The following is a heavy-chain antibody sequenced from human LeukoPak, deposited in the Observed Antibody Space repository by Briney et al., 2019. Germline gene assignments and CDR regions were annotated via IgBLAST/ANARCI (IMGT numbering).Heavy chain of an antibody. D-gene: IGHD3-16*01. CDR2: IRYDGSDK. J-gene: IGHJ3*01. CDR3: AKRADYYDSSWALYDAFDL. V-gene: IGHV3-30*02. CDR1: GFTFGTYG. Sequence: PGGSLRLSCAASGFTFGTYGMHWVRQAPGKGLEWVTFIRYDGSDKFYADSVRGRFTISRDNSKNTLFLQLNSLRVEDTAVYYCAKRADYYDSSWALYDAFDLWGQGAMVTVSS.